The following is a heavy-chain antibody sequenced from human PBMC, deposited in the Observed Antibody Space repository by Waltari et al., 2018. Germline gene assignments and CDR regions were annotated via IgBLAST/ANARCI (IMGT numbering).Heavy chain of an antibody. V-gene: IGHV1-69*13. Sequence: QVQLVQSGAEVKKPGSSVKVSCKASGGTFSSYAVSWVRQAPGQGLEWMGRIIPIFGTANYAQKFQGRVTITADKSTSTAYMELSSLRSEDTAVYYCARDWPRITGTTPDWFDPWGQGTLVTVSS. CDR2: IIPIFGTA. CDR1: GGTFSSYA. D-gene: IGHD1-20*01. J-gene: IGHJ5*02. CDR3: ARDWPRITGTTPDWFDP.